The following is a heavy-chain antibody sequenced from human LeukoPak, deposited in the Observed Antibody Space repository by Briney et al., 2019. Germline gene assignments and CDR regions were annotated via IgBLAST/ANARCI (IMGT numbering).Heavy chain of an antibody. CDR3: VRESVYYDSSGYYNVLDY. J-gene: IGHJ4*02. V-gene: IGHV3-21*01. D-gene: IGHD3-22*01. CDR1: GFTFSSHS. Sequence: GRSLSLSCAASGFTFSSHSMNSVRQAPGKGLEWVSVITSSSDYIYYADSLKGRFTVSRDNAKNSLYLQVNSLRAEDTAVYYCVRESVYYDSSGYYNVLDYWGQGTLVTVSS. CDR2: ITSSSDYI.